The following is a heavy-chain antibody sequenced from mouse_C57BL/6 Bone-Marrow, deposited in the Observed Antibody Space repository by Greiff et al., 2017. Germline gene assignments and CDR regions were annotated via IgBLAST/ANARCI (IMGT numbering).Heavy chain of an antibody. V-gene: IGHV1-50*01. Sequence: QVQLKQPGAELVKPGASVKLSCKASGYTFTSYWMQWVKQRPGQGLEWIGEIDPSDSYTNYNPKFKGKATMTVDTSSSTAYMQLSSLTSEDSAVYYCARGYYYGSSHYAMDYWGQGTSVTVSS. J-gene: IGHJ4*01. D-gene: IGHD1-1*01. CDR1: GYTFTSYW. CDR2: IDPSDSYT. CDR3: ARGYYYGSSHYAMDY.